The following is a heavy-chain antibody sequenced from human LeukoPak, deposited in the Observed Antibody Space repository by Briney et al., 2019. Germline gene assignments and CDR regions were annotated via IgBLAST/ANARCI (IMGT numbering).Heavy chain of an antibody. V-gene: IGHV1-18*01. CDR3: ARALGELGAYYYYMDV. CDR2: ISAYNGNT. CDR1: GYTFTSYG. D-gene: IGHD3-16*01. Sequence: GASVKVSCKASGYTFTSYGISWVRQAPGQGLEWMGWISAYNGNTNYAQKLQGRVTMTTDTSTSTAYMELRSLRSDDTAVYYCARALGELGAYYYYMDVWGKGTTVTISS. J-gene: IGHJ6*03.